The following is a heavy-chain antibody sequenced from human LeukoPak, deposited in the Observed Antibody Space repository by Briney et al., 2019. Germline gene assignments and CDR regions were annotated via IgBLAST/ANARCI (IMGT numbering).Heavy chain of an antibody. D-gene: IGHD6-13*01. J-gene: IGHJ4*02. Sequence: PSETLSLTCTVSGGSICSYYWSCIRQPPGQGLEGIGYIYYSGTTNYNPSLKSRVTISVDTSKNQFSLKLSSVTAADTAVYYCARGVYIAAAQYGYWGQGTLVTVSS. CDR1: GGSICSYY. CDR2: IYYSGTT. V-gene: IGHV4-59*01. CDR3: ARGVYIAAAQYGY.